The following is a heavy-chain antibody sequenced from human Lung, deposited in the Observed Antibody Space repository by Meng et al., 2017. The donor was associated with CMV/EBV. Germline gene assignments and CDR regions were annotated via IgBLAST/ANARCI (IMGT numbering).Heavy chain of an antibody. CDR2: ISDSGDSP. Sequence: GESXKISCTASGFTFNSYAMTWVRQAPGKGLEWVSLISDSGDSPYYADSVKGQFIISRDNSKNMVYLQMKSLRADDTAIYYCAKTLNGYGGEDSWGQGTLVTVSS. J-gene: IGHJ4*02. V-gene: IGHV3-23*01. CDR3: AKTLNGYGGEDS. D-gene: IGHD5-18*01. CDR1: GFTFNSYA.